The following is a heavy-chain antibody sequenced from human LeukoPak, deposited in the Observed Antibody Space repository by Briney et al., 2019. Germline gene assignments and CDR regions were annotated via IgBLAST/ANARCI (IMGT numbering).Heavy chain of an antibody. D-gene: IGHD4-17*01. V-gene: IGHV3-30*18. CDR3: AKDCDYGRSQRYYYYYGMDV. CDR1: GFTFSSYG. Sequence: PGRSLSLSCESSGFTFSSYGMHWVRQAPGKGLEWVAVISYDGCNKYYADSVKGRFTISRDNSKNTLYLQMNSLRAEDTAVYYCAKDCDYGRSQRYYYYYGMDVWGQGTTVTVSS. CDR2: ISYDGCNK. J-gene: IGHJ6*02.